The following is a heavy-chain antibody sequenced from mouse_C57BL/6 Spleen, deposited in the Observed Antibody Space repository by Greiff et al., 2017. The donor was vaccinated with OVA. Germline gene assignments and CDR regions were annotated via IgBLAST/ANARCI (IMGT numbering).Heavy chain of an antibody. D-gene: IGHD1-1*01. CDR2: IDPSDSYT. J-gene: IGHJ2*01. Sequence: QVQLQQPGAELVKPGASVKLSCKASGYTFTSYWMQWVKQRPGQGLEWIGEIDPSDSYTNYNQKFKGKATLTVDTASSTAYMQLSSLTSEDSAVYYCASPYYGSSLDYWGQGTTLTVSS. V-gene: IGHV1-50*01. CDR1: GYTFTSYW. CDR3: ASPYYGSSLDY.